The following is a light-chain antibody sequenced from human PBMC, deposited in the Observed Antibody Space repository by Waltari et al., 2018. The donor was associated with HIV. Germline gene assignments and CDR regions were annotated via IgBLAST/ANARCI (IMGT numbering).Light chain of an antibody. J-gene: IGLJ1*01. CDR2: EVS. CDR1: SSDVGGYNY. Sequence: QSALTQPASVSGSPGQSITISCTGTSSDVGGYNYVSWYQQHPGKAPKLMIYEVSTRPSGVANLFSGSKSGNTASLTISGLQAEDEADYYCSSYTSSSTLEYVFGTGTKVTVL. V-gene: IGLV2-14*01. CDR3: SSYTSSSTLEYV.